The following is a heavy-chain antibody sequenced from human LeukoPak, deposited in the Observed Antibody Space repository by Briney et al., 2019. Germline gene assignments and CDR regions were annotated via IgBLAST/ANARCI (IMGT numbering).Heavy chain of an antibody. CDR2: ISSSSSYI. Sequence: GGSLRLSCAASGLTFSSYSMNWVRQAPGKGLEWVSSISSSSSYIYYADSVKGRFTISRDNAKNSLYLQMNSLRAEDTAVYYCARGPYIAAAGVDYWGQGTLVTVSS. CDR1: GLTFSSYS. V-gene: IGHV3-21*01. J-gene: IGHJ4*02. D-gene: IGHD6-13*01. CDR3: ARGPYIAAAGVDY.